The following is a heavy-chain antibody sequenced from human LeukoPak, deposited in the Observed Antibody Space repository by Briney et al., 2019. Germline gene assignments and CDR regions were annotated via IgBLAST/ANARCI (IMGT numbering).Heavy chain of an antibody. J-gene: IGHJ3*02. Sequence: SETLSLTCAVYGGSFSGYYWSWIRQPPGKGLEWIGEINHSGSTNYNPSLKSRVTISVDTSKNQFSLKLSSVTAADTAVYYCARDAPDSSGYYLNAFDIWGQGTMVTVSS. CDR3: ARDAPDSSGYYLNAFDI. CDR2: INHSGST. CDR1: GGSFSGYY. D-gene: IGHD3-22*01. V-gene: IGHV4-34*01.